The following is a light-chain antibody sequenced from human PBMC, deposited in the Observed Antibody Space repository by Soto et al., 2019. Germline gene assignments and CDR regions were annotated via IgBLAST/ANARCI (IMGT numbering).Light chain of an antibody. CDR1: SSDVGGYNY. Sequence: QSALTQPRSVSGSPGQSVTISCTGTSSDVGGYNYVSWYQQHPGKAPKLMIYEVSKRPSGVPDRFSGSKSGNTASLTVSGLQAEDEADYYCSSYAGTFFVFGTGTKLTVL. J-gene: IGLJ1*01. CDR2: EVS. CDR3: SSYAGTFFV. V-gene: IGLV2-11*01.